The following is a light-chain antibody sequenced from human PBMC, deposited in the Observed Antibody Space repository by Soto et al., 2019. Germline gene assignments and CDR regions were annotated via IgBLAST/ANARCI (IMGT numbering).Light chain of an antibody. CDR2: DVS. CDR1: SSDVGGYNY. Sequence: QSVLTQPASVSGSPGQSITISCTGTSSDVGGYNYVSWYQQHPGKAPKLMIYDVSDRPSGVSNRFSGSKSGNTASLTISGLQAEDEADYYCSSYTSGFYVFGTGTQLTVL. CDR3: SSYTSGFYV. J-gene: IGLJ1*01. V-gene: IGLV2-14*01.